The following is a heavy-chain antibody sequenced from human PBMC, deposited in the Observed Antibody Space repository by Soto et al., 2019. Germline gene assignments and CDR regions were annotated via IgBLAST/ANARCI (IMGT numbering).Heavy chain of an antibody. Sequence: QVQLVQSGAEVKKPGASVKVSCKASGYTFTSYAMHWVRQAPGQRLEWMGWINAGNGNTKYSQKFQGRFTITRETSASPAYMERSSLRSEDTAVYYCARDLGGWPDSWGQGPLVTVSS. V-gene: IGHV1-3*01. D-gene: IGHD2-15*01. CDR2: INAGNGNT. CDR3: ARDLGGWPDS. J-gene: IGHJ5*01. CDR1: GYTFTSYA.